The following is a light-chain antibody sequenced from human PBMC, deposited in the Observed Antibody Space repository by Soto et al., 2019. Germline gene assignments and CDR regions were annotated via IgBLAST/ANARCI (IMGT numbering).Light chain of an antibody. J-gene: IGLJ1*01. V-gene: IGLV3-21*02. CDR2: DDR. CDR3: QVWDSSSDQHV. CDR1: NIGSTS. Sequence: YELTQPPSMSVAPGQTARITCGGNNIGSTSVHGYQQKPGQAPVLVVYDDRDRPSGIPERFSGSNSPNTAAPTISRVEAGDEADHYCQVWDSSSDQHVFGTGTKVTVL.